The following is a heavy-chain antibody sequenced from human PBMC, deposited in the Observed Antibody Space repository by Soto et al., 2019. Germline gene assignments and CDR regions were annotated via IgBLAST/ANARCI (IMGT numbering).Heavy chain of an antibody. CDR1: GFTFSSYW. Sequence: EVQLVESGGGLVQPGGSLRLSCAASGFTFSSYWMHWVRQAPGKGLVWVSRINSDGSTTTYADSVKGRFTISRDNAKNTLYLQMNSVRAEDTAVYYCVRVPTGGYAFSLDDYWGQGTPVTVSS. V-gene: IGHV3-74*01. CDR3: VRVPTGGYAFSLDDY. CDR2: INSDGSTT. J-gene: IGHJ4*02. D-gene: IGHD5-12*01.